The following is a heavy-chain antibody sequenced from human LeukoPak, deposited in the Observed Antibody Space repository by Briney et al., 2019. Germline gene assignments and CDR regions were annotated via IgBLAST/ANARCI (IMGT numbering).Heavy chain of an antibody. CDR1: GGSISSSNYY. D-gene: IGHD2-8*01. CDR2: IYYSGYT. J-gene: IGHJ4*02. Sequence: PSETLSLTCTASGGSISSSNYYWGWIRQPPGKGLELIGSIYYSGYTTYNPSLESRVTISVDTSKTQFSLRLSSVTAADTAVYYCAGVGNGRTFDSWGQGALVTVSS. CDR3: AGVGNGRTFDS. V-gene: IGHV4-39*07.